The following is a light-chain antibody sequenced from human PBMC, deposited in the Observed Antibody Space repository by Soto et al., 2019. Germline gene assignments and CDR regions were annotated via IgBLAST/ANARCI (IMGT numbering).Light chain of an antibody. CDR1: QSVSSSY. Sequence: EIVLTQSPGTLSLSPGEGATLSCRASQSVSSSYLSWYQQKPGQAPRPLIHGTSDRATGIPDRFSGSGSGTDFTLTITSLEPEDFAVYYCQQYGRLPPYTFGQGTRLEIK. J-gene: IGKJ5*01. CDR3: QQYGRLPPYT. V-gene: IGKV3-20*01. CDR2: GTS.